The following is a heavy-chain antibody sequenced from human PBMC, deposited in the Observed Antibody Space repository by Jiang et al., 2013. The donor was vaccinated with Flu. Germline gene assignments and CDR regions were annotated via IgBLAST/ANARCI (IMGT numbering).Heavy chain of an antibody. CDR2: INHSGST. Sequence: LKPSETLSLTCAVYGGSFSGYYWSWIRQPPGKGLEWIGEINHSGSTNYNPSLKSRVTISVDTSKNQFSLKLSSVTAADTAVYYCARSRGYYYYGMDVWGQGTTVTVSS. D-gene: IGHD6-25*01. CDR3: ARSRGYYYYGMDV. CDR1: GGSFSGYY. J-gene: IGHJ6*02. V-gene: IGHV4-34*01.